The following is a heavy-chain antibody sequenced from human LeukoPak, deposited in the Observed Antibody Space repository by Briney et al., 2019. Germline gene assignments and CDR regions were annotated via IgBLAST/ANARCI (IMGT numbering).Heavy chain of an antibody. CDR2: ISSSSSYT. J-gene: IGHJ4*02. V-gene: IGHV3-11*06. Sequence: PGGSLRLSCAASGFTFSDYYMSWIRQAPGKGLEWVSYISSSSSYTNYADPVKGRFTISRDNAKNSLYLQMNSLRAEDTAVYYCARVRGYGYYYFDYWGQGTLVTVSS. CDR1: GFTFSDYY. D-gene: IGHD5-18*01. CDR3: ARVRGYGYYYFDY.